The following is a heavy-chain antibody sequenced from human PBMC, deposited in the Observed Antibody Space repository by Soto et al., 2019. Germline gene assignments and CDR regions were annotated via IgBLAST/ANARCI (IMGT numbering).Heavy chain of an antibody. CDR1: GYTFTSYG. V-gene: IGHV1-18*01. Sequence: QVQLVQSGAEVKKPGASVKVSCKASGYTFTSYGISWVRQAPGQGLEWMGWISAHNGNKKYAQKLQGRVTMTTDTYTSTAYMGLRSLRSGDTAVYYCAREPNYFDYWGQGTLVTVSS. J-gene: IGHJ4*02. CDR2: ISAHNGNK. CDR3: AREPNYFDY.